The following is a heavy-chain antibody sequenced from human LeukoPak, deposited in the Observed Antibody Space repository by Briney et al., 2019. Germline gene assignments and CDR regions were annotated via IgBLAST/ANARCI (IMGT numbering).Heavy chain of an antibody. CDR1: GGSISSYY. J-gene: IGHJ6*03. CDR2: IYYSGST. Sequence: SETLSLTCTVSGGSISSYYWGWIRQPPGKGLERIGSIYYSGSTYYNPSRKSQVTISVDAFKNQLSLKLSYVTAADTAVYYCARQATGYSSSWYYYYYMDVWGKGTTVTVSS. CDR3: ARQATGYSSSWYYYYYMDV. D-gene: IGHD6-13*01. V-gene: IGHV4-39*01.